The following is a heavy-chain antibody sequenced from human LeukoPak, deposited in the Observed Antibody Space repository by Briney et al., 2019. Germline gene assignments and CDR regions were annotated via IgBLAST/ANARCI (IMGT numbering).Heavy chain of an antibody. CDR3: ERDGLASSSLFSWFDP. Sequence: SETLSLTYAVSGYSISSGYYWGWIRQPPGKGLEWIGSIYHSGSTYYNPSLKSRVTISVDTSKNQFSLKLSSVTAADTAVYYCERDGLASSSLFSWFDPWGQGTLVTVSS. V-gene: IGHV4-38-2*02. D-gene: IGHD6-6*01. CDR2: IYHSGST. J-gene: IGHJ5*02. CDR1: GYSISSGYY.